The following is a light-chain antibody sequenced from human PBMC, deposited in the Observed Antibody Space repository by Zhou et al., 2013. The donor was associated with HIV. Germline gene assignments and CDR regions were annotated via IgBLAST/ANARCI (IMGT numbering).Light chain of an antibody. Sequence: EIVLTQSPATLSLSPGERATLSCRASQSVSSYLAWYQQKPGQAPRLLIYDASNRATGIPARFSGSGSGTDFTLTISSLEPEDFAVYYCQQRSNWPPAYIFGQGTQAGDQ. CDR1: QSVSSY. V-gene: IGKV3-11*01. J-gene: IGKJ2*01. CDR3: QQRSNWPPAYI. CDR2: DAS.